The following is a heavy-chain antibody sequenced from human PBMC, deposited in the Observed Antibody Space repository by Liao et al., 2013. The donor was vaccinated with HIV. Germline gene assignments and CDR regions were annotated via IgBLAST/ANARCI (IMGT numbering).Heavy chain of an antibody. CDR3: ARGGNMTVAADAFDV. CDR1: GGSFSDYF. J-gene: IGHJ3*01. CDR2: INHRGSS. D-gene: IGHD6-19*01. V-gene: IGHV4-34*02. Sequence: QVQLQQWGATLLKPSETLSLTCAVYGGSFSDYFWTWIRQAPREGGVEWIGEINHRGSSNYNPSLKSRVTISVDTSKNQFSLRLSSVTAADTAVYYCARGGNMTVAADAFDVWGQGTRVTVSS.